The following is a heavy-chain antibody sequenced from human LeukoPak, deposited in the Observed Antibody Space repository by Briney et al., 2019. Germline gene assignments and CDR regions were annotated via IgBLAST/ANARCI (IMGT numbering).Heavy chain of an antibody. V-gene: IGHV3-30-3*01. J-gene: IGHJ3*02. CDR2: ISYDGSNK. D-gene: IGHD2/OR15-2a*01. CDR1: GFTFSSYA. CDR3: ARDFFEYGDAFDI. Sequence: PGGSLRLSCAASGFTFSSYAMHWVRQAPGKGLEWVALISYDGSNKYYADSVKGRFTISRDNSKNTLYLQMNSLRAEDTAVYYCARDFFEYGDAFDIWGQGTMVTVSS.